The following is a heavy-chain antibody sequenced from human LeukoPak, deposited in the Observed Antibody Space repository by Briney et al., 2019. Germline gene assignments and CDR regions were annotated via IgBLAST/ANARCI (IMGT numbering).Heavy chain of an antibody. V-gene: IGHV3-30*02. CDR2: IRYDGSNK. Sequence: GGSLRLSCAASGFTFSSYGIHWVRQAPGKGLEWVAFIRYDGSNKYYADSGRGRFTISRDNSKNTLYLQMNSLRAEDTAVYYCAKDLAVGYSYVSNFDYWGQGTLVTVSS. D-gene: IGHD5-18*01. CDR3: AKDLAVGYSYVSNFDY. J-gene: IGHJ4*02. CDR1: GFTFSSYG.